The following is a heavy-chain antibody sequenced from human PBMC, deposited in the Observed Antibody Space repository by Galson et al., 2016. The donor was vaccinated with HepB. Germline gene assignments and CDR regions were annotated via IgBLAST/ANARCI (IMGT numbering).Heavy chain of an antibody. CDR3: ARAAMVRGLNTYYFDY. Sequence: TLSLTCTVSGDSISSGGYYWSWIRQLPGKGLEWIGFLYYGGSTYYNPSLKSRVSISVDTSKNQFSLKLSSVTAADTAVYYCARAAMVRGLNTYYFDYWGQGTLVTVSS. J-gene: IGHJ4*02. CDR2: LYYGGST. V-gene: IGHV4-31*03. CDR1: GDSISSGGYY. D-gene: IGHD3-10*01.